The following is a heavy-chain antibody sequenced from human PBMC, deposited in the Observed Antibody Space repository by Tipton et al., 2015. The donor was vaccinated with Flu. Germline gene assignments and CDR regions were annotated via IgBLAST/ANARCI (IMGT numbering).Heavy chain of an antibody. V-gene: IGHV3-74*01. CDR2: INSDGSSS. J-gene: IGHJ1*01. CDR1: GFTFSNSW. Sequence: GSLRLSCTVSGFTFSNSWMYWARQSPGKGLMWVSLINSDGSSSTYADSVKGRFTISRDNAKNTLYLQMDSLRAEDTGVYFCKGGYGDTDWWGQGTLVTVSS. D-gene: IGHD4-17*01. CDR3: KGGYGDTDW.